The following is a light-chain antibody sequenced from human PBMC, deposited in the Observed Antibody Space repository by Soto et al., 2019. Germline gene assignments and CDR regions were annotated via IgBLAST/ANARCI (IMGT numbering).Light chain of an antibody. CDR3: QQYNNRPPWT. Sequence: EIVMTQSPATLSVSPGEGATLSCRASQSVSSNLAWYQQKPGQAPRLLIYDASTRATGVPARFSGSGSGTEFTLMISSLQSEDFAVYYCQQYNNRPPWTFGQGTKVDIK. CDR1: QSVSSN. V-gene: IGKV3-15*01. CDR2: DAS. J-gene: IGKJ1*01.